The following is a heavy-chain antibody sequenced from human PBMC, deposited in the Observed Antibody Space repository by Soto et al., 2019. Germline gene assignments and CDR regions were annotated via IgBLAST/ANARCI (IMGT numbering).Heavy chain of an antibody. Sequence: QVQLVQSGAEVKKPGASVKVSCKASGYTFTSYAMHWVRQAPGQRLEWMGWINAGNGNTKYSQKFQGTVTITRDTSASTAYMELSSLRSEDTAVYYCARLYCSGGSCYSPADDAFDIWGQGTMVTVSS. V-gene: IGHV1-3*01. D-gene: IGHD2-15*01. CDR3: ARLYCSGGSCYSPADDAFDI. J-gene: IGHJ3*02. CDR1: GYTFTSYA. CDR2: INAGNGNT.